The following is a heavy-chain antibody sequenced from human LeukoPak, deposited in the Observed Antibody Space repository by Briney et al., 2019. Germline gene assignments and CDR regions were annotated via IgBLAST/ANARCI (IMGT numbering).Heavy chain of an antibody. CDR2: INHSGST. D-gene: IGHD4-17*01. CDR1: GGPFSGYY. V-gene: IGHV4-34*01. Sequence: PSETLSLTCAVYGGPFSGYYWSWIRQPPGKGLEWIGEINHSGSTNYNPSLKSRVTISVDTSKNQFSLKLSSVTAADTAVYYCARTYYGDYYYYYMDVWGKGTTVTVSS. CDR3: ARTYYGDYYYYYMDV. J-gene: IGHJ6*03.